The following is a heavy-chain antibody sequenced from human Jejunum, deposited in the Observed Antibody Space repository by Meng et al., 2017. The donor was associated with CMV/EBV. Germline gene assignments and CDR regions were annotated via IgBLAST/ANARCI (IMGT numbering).Heavy chain of an antibody. CDR2: IKSKTDGGTT. CDR1: GFTFSDAW. CDR3: TTLTD. J-gene: IGHJ4*01. Sequence: SCAASGFTFSDAWMNWVSQAPGKGLEWVGRIKSKTDGGTTDYAAPVKGRFTISRDDSKNTLYLEMISLKLDDTAVYYCTTLTDWGHGDLVTVSS. V-gene: IGHV3-15*01.